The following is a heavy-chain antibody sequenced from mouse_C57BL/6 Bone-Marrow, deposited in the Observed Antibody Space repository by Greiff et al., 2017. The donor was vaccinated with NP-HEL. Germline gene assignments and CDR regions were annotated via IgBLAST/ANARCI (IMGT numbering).Heavy chain of an antibody. J-gene: IGHJ2*01. CDR1: GFNIKDDY. CDR3: TNGSKDY. CDR2: IDPENGDT. D-gene: IGHD1-1*01. Sequence: EVQLVESGAELVRPGASVKLSCTASGFNIKDDYMHWVKQRPEQGLEWIGWIDPENGDTEYASKFQGKATITADTSSNTAYLQLSSLTSEDTAVYYCTNGSKDYWGQGTTLTVSS. V-gene: IGHV14-4*01.